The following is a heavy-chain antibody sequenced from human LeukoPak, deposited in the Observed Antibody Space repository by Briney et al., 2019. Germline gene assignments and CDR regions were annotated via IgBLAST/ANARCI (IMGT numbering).Heavy chain of an antibody. Sequence: GGSLRLSCAASGFTVSSNYMSWVRQAPGKGLEWVSVIYSGGSTCYADSMKGRFTISRDNSKNTLYLQMNSLRAEDTAVYYCAGLYYGDYSYFDYWGQGTLVTVSS. V-gene: IGHV3-53*01. CDR2: IYSGGST. CDR1: GFTVSSNY. J-gene: IGHJ4*02. CDR3: AGLYYGDYSYFDY. D-gene: IGHD4-17*01.